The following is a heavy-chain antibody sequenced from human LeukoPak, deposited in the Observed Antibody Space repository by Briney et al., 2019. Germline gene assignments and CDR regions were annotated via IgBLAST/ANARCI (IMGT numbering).Heavy chain of an antibody. J-gene: IGHJ4*02. D-gene: IGHD2-2*01. Sequence: SVKVSCKASGGTFSSYAISWVRQAPGQGLERMGRIIPILGIANYAQKFQGRVTITADKSTSTAYMELSSLRSEDTAVYYCASTDQFPFSFDYWGQGTLVTVSS. CDR2: IIPILGIA. CDR1: GGTFSSYA. V-gene: IGHV1-69*04. CDR3: ASTDQFPFSFDY.